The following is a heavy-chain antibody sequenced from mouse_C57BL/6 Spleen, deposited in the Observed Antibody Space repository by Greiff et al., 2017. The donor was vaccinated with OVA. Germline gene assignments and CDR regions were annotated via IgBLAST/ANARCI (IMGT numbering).Heavy chain of an antibody. CDR1: GYAFTNYL. Sequence: QVQLQQSGAELVRPGTSVKVSCKASGYAFTNYLIEWVKQRPGQGLEWIGVFNPGSGGPNYNEKFKGTAILTADKSSSTAYMQLSSLTSEDSAVYFCARRDDNDAWFAYWGQGTLVTVSA. CDR2: FNPGSGGP. CDR3: ARRDDNDAWFAY. D-gene: IGHD2-4*01. J-gene: IGHJ3*01. V-gene: IGHV1-54*01.